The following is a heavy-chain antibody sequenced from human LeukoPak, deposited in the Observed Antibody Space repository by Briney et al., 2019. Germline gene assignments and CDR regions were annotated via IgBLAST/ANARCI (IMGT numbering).Heavy chain of an antibody. V-gene: IGHV3-23*01. CDR1: GFTFSSYG. Sequence: GGTLRLSCAASGFTFSSYGMSWVRQAPGKGLEWVSAISGSGGSTYYADSVKGRFTISRDNSKNTVYLQMNSLRAEDTGVYYCAKRRDYFDNWGRGTLVTVSS. CDR2: ISGSGGST. J-gene: IGHJ4*02. CDR3: AKRRDYFDN.